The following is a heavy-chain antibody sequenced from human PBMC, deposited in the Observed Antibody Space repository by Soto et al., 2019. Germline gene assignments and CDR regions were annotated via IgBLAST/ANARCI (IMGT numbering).Heavy chain of an antibody. CDR3: VIPTRSVRGMGV. CDR1: GFTSSNFW. CDR2: IKGDGSVT. J-gene: IGHJ6*02. V-gene: IGHV3-7*03. Sequence: EVQLVESGGGLAQPGGSLRLSCAASGFTSSNFWMSWARQAPGKGLEWVANIKGDGSVTQYVASVEGRFTISRDNAKYSLYLQMNSLRVEDTALYYCVIPTRSVRGMGVWGQGTTVTVSS. D-gene: IGHD6-6*01.